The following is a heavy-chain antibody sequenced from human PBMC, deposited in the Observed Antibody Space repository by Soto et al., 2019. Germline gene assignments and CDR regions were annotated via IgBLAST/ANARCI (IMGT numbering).Heavy chain of an antibody. V-gene: IGHV1-18*01. J-gene: IGHJ4*02. D-gene: IGHD2-15*01. CDR1: GYTFTSYG. Sequence: ASVKVSCKASGYTFTSYGLSWVRQAPGQRLEWMGIINPSNGSTSYAQKFQGRVTITRDTSASTAYMELSSLRSEDTAVYYCARDLGGWPDYWGQGTLVTVSS. CDR3: ARDLGGWPDY. CDR2: INPSNGST.